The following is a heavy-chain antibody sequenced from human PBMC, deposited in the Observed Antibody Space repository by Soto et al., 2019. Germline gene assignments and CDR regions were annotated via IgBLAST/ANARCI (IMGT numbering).Heavy chain of an antibody. D-gene: IGHD3-9*01. Sequence: GGSLRLSCEASGFTFSSYGMHWVRQAPGKGLEWVAVITYDGSNKYYVDSVKGRFTISRDNAKNSLYLQMNSLRAEDTAVYYCARQDYDILTGYLTYYFDYWGQGTLVTVSS. CDR2: ITYDGSNK. CDR1: GFTFSSYG. V-gene: IGHV3-30*03. J-gene: IGHJ4*02. CDR3: ARQDYDILTGYLTYYFDY.